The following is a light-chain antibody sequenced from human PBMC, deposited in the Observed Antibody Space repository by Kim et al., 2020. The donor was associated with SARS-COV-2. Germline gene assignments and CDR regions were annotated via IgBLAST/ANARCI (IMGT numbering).Light chain of an antibody. CDR2: GAS. CDR1: QSISSSY. Sequence: EIVLTQSPGTLSLSPGERATLSCRASQSISSSYLGWYQQKPGQAPRLLIYGASSRATGIPDRFSGSGSGTDFTLTISRLEPEDFAVYYCQHYGSAPYSFGQVTKLEI. V-gene: IGKV3-20*01. J-gene: IGKJ2*03. CDR3: QHYGSAPYS.